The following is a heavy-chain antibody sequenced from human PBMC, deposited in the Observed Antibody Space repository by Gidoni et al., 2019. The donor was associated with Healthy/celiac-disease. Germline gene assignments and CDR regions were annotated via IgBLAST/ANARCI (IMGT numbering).Heavy chain of an antibody. CDR2: SYYSGST. D-gene: IGHD3-22*01. CDR3: ASGSYYYDSIAYYFDY. V-gene: IGHV4-39*07. CDR1: GGSISSSSYY. Sequence: QLQLQEAGPGLVKPSGTLSSTCTVPGGSISSSSYYGGWIRQTPGKGLEWIGSSYYSGSTCYNPSLKSRVTISVDTSKNQFSLKLSSVTAADTAVYYCASGSYYYDSIAYYFDYWGQGTLVTVSS. J-gene: IGHJ4*02.